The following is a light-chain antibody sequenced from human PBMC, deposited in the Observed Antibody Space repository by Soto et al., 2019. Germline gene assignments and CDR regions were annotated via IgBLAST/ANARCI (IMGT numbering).Light chain of an antibody. CDR1: SSDLGAYDY. Sequence: QSALTQPASVSGSPGQSITISCTGTSSDLGAYDYVSWYQQHQGKGPKLMIYDVSNRPSGVSNRFSGSKSGNTASLTISGLQAEDEADYYCSSYTSSSALFGGGTKVTVL. CDR2: DVS. V-gene: IGLV2-14*03. CDR3: SSYTSSSAL. J-gene: IGLJ2*01.